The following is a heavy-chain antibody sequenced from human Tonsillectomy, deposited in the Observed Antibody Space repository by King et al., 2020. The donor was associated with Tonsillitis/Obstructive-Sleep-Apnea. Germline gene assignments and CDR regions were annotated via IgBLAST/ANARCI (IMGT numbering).Heavy chain of an antibody. Sequence: QLVQSGAEVIQPGESLRISCKGSGYSFTINWISWVRQMPGKGLEWMGRIDPSDSYTNYSPSFTGHVTISADKSISTAYLQWSGLKASDTAMYYCAGGGAYGRLDYWGQGTLVTVSS. D-gene: IGHD4-17*01. V-gene: IGHV5-10-1*01. CDR1: GYSFTINW. CDR2: IDPSDSYT. J-gene: IGHJ4*02. CDR3: AGGGAYGRLDY.